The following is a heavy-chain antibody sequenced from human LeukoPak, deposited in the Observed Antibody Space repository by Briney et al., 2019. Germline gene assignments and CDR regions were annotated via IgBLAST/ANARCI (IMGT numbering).Heavy chain of an antibody. Sequence: GGSLRLSCAASGFTFSNAWMSWVRQAPGKGLEWVSGISWNSGSIGYADSVKGRFTISRDNAKNSLYLQMNSLRPEDTALYYCAKDILAVAGFDFWGQGTLVTVSS. CDR1: GFTFSNAW. J-gene: IGHJ4*02. D-gene: IGHD6-19*01. CDR3: AKDILAVAGFDF. V-gene: IGHV3-9*01. CDR2: ISWNSGSI.